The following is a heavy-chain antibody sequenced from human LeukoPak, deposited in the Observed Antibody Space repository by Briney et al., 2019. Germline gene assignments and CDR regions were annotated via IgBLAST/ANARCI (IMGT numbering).Heavy chain of an antibody. V-gene: IGHV4-59*08. Sequence: PSETLSLTCTVSGGSIGTYYWSWIRQPPGKGLEWIGHIYRSGSTNCNPSLKSRVTMSVDTSKNQFSLTLSSVSAADTAVYYCARHPGIQTAFDYSGQGTLVTVSS. D-gene: IGHD2-2*02. CDR3: ARHPGIQTAFDY. J-gene: IGHJ4*02. CDR2: IYRSGST. CDR1: GGSIGTYY.